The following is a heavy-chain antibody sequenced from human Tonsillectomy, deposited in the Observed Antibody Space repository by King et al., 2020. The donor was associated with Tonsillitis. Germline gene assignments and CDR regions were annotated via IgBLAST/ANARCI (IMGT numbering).Heavy chain of an antibody. V-gene: IGHV1-2*02. Sequence: VQLVESGAEVKKPGASVKVSCTASGYTFTDYYMHWVRQAPGQGLEWMGWINPNGGGTNYTQKFQGRVTMTRDTSITTAYMELSRLRSDDTAMYYCVTDPFDYWGQGTLVTVSS. J-gene: IGHJ4*02. CDR2: INPNGGGT. CDR3: VTDPFDY. CDR1: GYTFTDYY.